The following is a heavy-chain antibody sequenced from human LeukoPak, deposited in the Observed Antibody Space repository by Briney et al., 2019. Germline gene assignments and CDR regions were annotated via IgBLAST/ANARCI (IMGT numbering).Heavy chain of an antibody. D-gene: IGHD2-2*01. CDR2: IIPIFGTA. CDR3: ARVCGNTSCYPMGPFYYYYMDV. CDR1: GGTFSSYA. Sequence: GASVKVSCKASGGTFSSYAISWVREAPGQGLEWMGGIIPIFGTANYAQKFLGRVTITADESTSTAYMELSSLRSEDTAVYYCARVCGNTSCYPMGPFYYYYMDVWGKGTTVTVSS. J-gene: IGHJ6*03. V-gene: IGHV1-69*13.